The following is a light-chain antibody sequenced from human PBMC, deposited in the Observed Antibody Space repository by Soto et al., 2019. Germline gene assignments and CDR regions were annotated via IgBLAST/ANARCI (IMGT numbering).Light chain of an antibody. CDR2: GDN. J-gene: IGLJ3*02. CDR3: CSCVSGSPFDVL. Sequence: QSVLTQPPSASGTPGQRVTISCSGSSSNIGSNTANWYQQFPGTAPKLLIYGDNQRPSGVPARFSGSKSGTSASLAISGLQSEDEADYYCCSCVSGSPFDVLFGGGTKLTVL. CDR1: SSNIGSNT. V-gene: IGLV1-44*01.